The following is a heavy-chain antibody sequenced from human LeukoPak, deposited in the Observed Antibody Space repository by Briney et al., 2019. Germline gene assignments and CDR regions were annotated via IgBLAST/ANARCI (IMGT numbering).Heavy chain of an antibody. CDR1: GFTFSTYA. CDR3: ATRGLSGYYYGMDV. CDR2: ITTAGPT. V-gene: IGHV3-66*01. D-gene: IGHD3/OR15-3a*01. J-gene: IGHJ6*02. Sequence: GGSLRLSCAASGFTFSTYAMTWVRQGPGKGLEWVSIITTAGPTHYAASVKGRFTISRDSSKNTVYLQMNSLRAEDTAVYYCATRGLSGYYYGMDVWGQGTTVTVSS.